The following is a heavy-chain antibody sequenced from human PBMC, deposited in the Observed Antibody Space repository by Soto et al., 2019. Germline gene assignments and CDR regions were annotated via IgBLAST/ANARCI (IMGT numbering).Heavy chain of an antibody. Sequence: PGGSLRLSCAASGFTFSSYWMHWVRQAPGKGLVWVSRINSDGSSTFYADSVKGRFTISRDNAKNTLYLQMNSLRAEDAAVYYCAKDPGSGDNYYYYYGMDVWGQGTTVTVSS. D-gene: IGHD3-10*01. CDR3: AKDPGSGDNYYYYYGMDV. J-gene: IGHJ6*02. CDR1: GFTFSSYW. V-gene: IGHV3-74*01. CDR2: INSDGSST.